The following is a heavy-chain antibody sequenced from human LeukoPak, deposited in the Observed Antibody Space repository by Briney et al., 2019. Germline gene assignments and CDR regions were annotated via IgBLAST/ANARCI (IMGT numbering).Heavy chain of an antibody. D-gene: IGHD6-19*01. CDR1: GYTFTSYG. Sequence: ASVKVSCKASGYTFTSYGISWVRQAPGRGLEWMGWISAYNGNTNYAQKLQGRVTMTTDTSTSTAYMELRSLRSDDTAVYYCARDRAEVWSGIAVAGTRLLDYWGQGTLVTVSS. V-gene: IGHV1-18*01. J-gene: IGHJ4*02. CDR3: ARDRAEVWSGIAVAGTRLLDY. CDR2: ISAYNGNT.